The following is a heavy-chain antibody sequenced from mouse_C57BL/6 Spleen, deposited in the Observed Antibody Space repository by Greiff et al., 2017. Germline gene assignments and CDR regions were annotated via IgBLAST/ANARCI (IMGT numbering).Heavy chain of an antibody. D-gene: IGHD2-5*01. J-gene: IGHJ1*03. CDR3: ARGGYYRNYVDLYFDV. Sequence: EVQLQQSGPELVKPGASVKISCKASGYSFTGYYMHWVKQSHGNILDWIGYIYPYNGVSSYNQKFKGKATLTVDKSSSTAYMELRSLTSEGSAVYYCARGGYYRNYVDLYFDVWGTGTTVTVSS. V-gene: IGHV1-31*01. CDR1: GYSFTGYY. CDR2: IYPYNGVS.